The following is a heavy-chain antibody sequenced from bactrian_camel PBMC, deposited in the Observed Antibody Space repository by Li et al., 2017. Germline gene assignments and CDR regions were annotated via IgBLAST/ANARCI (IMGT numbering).Heavy chain of an antibody. V-gene: IGHV3S35*01. CDR2: IHVANPRT. J-gene: IGHJ4*01. D-gene: IGHD6*01. CDR1: GFTFSDYA. CDR3: TTNRYGACRQ. Sequence: EVQLVESGGGLVQPGGSLRLSCAASGFTFSDYAMTWVRQAPGKEREGVAYIHVANPRTYYTDLAKGRFSISQDLARNTVYLQMNSLQSEDTALYYCTTNRYGACRQWGQGTQVTVS.